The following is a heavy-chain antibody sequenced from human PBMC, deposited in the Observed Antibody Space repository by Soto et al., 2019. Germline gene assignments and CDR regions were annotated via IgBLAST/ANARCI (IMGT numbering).Heavy chain of an antibody. Sequence: QVQLVQSGAEVKKPGASVKVSCKASGYTFTSYDINWVRQATGQGLEWMGWMNPNSGNTGYAQKFQGRVTMPRNTSISTAYMELSSLRSGDTAVYYCARERSAAGTGWFDPWGQGTLVTVSS. CDR1: GYTFTSYD. D-gene: IGHD6-13*01. CDR2: MNPNSGNT. V-gene: IGHV1-8*01. CDR3: ARERSAAGTGWFDP. J-gene: IGHJ5*02.